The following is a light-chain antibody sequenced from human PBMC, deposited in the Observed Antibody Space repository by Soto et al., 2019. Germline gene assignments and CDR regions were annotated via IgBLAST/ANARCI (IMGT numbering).Light chain of an antibody. Sequence: QSALTQAASVSGSPGQSITISCSGTSSGVRGSNYVSWYQQHPGEAPKLIIYDVSYRPAGVSNRFSGSKSGNTASLTISGLQAEDEAHYFCSSYTSSAPGVLFGGGTKLTV. CDR1: SSGVRGSNY. CDR3: SSYTSSAPGVL. V-gene: IGLV2-14*03. CDR2: DVS. J-gene: IGLJ2*01.